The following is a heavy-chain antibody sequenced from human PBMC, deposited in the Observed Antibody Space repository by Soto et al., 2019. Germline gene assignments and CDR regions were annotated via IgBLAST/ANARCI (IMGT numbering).Heavy chain of an antibody. CDR3: ASSPPSMVAPNI. CDR2: VYYSGST. Sequence: PSETLSLTCTVSGGSVSSYSGTWVRQPPGKGLEWIGYVYYSGSTHYNPSLKSRVTISLDTSKNQFSLKLTSVTAADTAMYFCASSPPSMVAPNIWGQGTLVTVSS. D-gene: IGHD3-10*01. V-gene: IGHV4-59*02. CDR1: GGSVSSYS. J-gene: IGHJ4*02.